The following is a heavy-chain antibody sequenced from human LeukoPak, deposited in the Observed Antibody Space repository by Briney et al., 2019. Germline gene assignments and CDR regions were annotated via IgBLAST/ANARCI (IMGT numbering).Heavy chain of an antibody. V-gene: IGHV3-23*01. CDR1: GFTFSSYA. CDR3: AKSLGSNWYDPDH. D-gene: IGHD6-13*01. J-gene: IGHJ4*02. CDR2: ISGSGGNT. Sequence: GGSLRLSCVASGFTFSSYAMSWVRQAPGKGLEWVSAISGSGGNTYYADSMKGRFTISRDNSKNTLYLQMNSLRVEDAAIYYCAKSLGSNWYDPDHWGQGTLVTVSS.